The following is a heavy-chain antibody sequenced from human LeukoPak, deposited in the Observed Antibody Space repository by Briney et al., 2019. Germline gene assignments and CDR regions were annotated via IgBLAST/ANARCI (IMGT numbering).Heavy chain of an antibody. CDR1: GGSFSGYY. J-gene: IGHJ4*02. CDR2: INHSGST. Sequence: SETLSLTCAVYGGSFSGYYWSWIRQSPGKGLEWIGEINHSGSTNYNPSLKSRVTISVDTSKNQFSLKLSSVTAADTAVYYCARDLGSSWHYYFDYWGQGTLVTVSS. V-gene: IGHV4-34*01. D-gene: IGHD6-13*01. CDR3: ARDLGSSWHYYFDY.